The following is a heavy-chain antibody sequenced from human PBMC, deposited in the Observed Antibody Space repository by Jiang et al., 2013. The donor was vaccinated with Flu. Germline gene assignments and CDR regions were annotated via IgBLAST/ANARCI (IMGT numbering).Heavy chain of an antibody. CDR3: ARADYDVSTGHLYYFDY. CDR1: GFTFSNFG. D-gene: IGHD3-9*01. V-gene: IGHV3-33*01. CDR2: IWYDGSNK. J-gene: IGHJ4*02. Sequence: VQLLESGGGVVQPGRSLRLSCAASGFTFSNFGMHWVRQAPGKGLEWVAGIWYDGSNKRYVDSVKGRFTISRDNSKNTLYLEMDSLRVEDTAVYYCARADYDVSTGHLYYFDYWGQGTLVTVSS.